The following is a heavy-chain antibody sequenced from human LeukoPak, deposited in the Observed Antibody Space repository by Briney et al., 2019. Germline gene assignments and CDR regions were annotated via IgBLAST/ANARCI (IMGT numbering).Heavy chain of an antibody. Sequence: PSETLSLTCTVSGGSISSYYWSWIRQPPGKGLVWIGYIYYSGSTNYNPSLKSRVTISVDTSKNQFSLKLSSVTAADTAVYYCARGIFGVVSYYYYYYMDVWGKGTTVTVSS. CDR3: ARGIFGVVSYYYYYYMDV. J-gene: IGHJ6*03. V-gene: IGHV4-59*01. CDR1: GGSISSYY. CDR2: IYYSGST. D-gene: IGHD3-3*01.